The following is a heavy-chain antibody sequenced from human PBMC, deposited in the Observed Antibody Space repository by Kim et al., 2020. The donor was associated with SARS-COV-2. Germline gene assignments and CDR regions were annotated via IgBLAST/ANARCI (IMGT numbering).Heavy chain of an antibody. Sequence: GGSLRLSCAASGFTFSSYAMSWVRQAPGKGLEWVSAISGSGGSTYYADSVKGRFTISRDNSKNTLYLQMNSLRAEDTAVYYCAKGFVKGGSGSESLYYFDYWGQGTLVTVSS. CDR3: AKGFVKGGSGSESLYYFDY. CDR2: ISGSGGST. CDR1: GFTFSSYA. V-gene: IGHV3-23*01. J-gene: IGHJ4*02. D-gene: IGHD3-10*01.